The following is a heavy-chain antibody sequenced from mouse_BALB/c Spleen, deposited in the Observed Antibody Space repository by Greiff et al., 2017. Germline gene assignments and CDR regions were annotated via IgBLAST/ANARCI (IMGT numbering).Heavy chain of an antibody. J-gene: IGHJ4*01. V-gene: IGHV5-6-5*01. CDR3: ARVRYDGAMDY. CDR1: GFTFSSYA. CDR2: ISSGGST. Sequence: EVKLVESGGGLVKPGGSLKLSCAASGFTFSSYAMSWVRQTPEKRLEWVASISSGGSTYYPDSVKGRFTISRDNARNILYLQMSSLRSEDTAMYYCARVRYDGAMDYWGQGTSVTVSS. D-gene: IGHD2-14*01.